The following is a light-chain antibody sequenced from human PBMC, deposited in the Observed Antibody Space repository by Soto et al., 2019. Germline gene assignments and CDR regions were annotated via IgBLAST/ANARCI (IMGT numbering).Light chain of an antibody. CDR3: QQYGSSSGLLT. CDR1: QSVSTNY. J-gene: IGKJ3*01. Sequence: ENVMTQSPGTLSLSPGERATLSCRASQSVSTNYVAWYQQKPGQAPRLLIYGASSRASGIPDRFRGSGSGTDFTLTISRLETEDFAVYYCQQYGSSSGLLTFGPGTKVDIK. CDR2: GAS. V-gene: IGKV3-20*01.